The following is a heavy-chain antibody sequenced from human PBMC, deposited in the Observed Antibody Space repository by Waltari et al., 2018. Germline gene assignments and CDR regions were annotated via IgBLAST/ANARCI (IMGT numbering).Heavy chain of an antibody. CDR1: GFPAGNNQ. CDR3: ARKTDTVIRGLWGDV. D-gene: IGHD3-10*01. Sequence: EVQLVESGGGLVQPGGSLRFSCAASGFPAGNNQMSWVRQAPGKGLEWVSLIYSAGSTDYADSVKGRFTISRDSSKNTLYLQMNSLRAEDTAVYYCARKTDTVIRGLWGDVWGQGTTVTVSS. CDR2: IYSAGST. J-gene: IGHJ6*02. V-gene: IGHV3-66*02.